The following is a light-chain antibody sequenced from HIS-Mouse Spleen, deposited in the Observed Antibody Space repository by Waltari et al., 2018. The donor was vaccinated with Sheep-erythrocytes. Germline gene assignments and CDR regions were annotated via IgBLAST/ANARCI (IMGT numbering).Light chain of an antibody. V-gene: IGLV3-21*02. CDR3: QVWDSSSDHVV. CDR1: NIGSKS. CDR2: DDS. Sequence: SYVLIQPPSVSVAPGQTARITCGGNNIGSKSVHWYQQKPGQAPVLVVYDDSDRPPGIPERFSGSNSGNTATLTISRVEAGDEADYYCQVWDSSSDHVVFGGGTKLTVL. J-gene: IGLJ2*01.